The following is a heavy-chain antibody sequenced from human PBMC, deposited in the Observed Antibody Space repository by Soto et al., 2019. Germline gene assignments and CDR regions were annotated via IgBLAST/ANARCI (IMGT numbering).Heavy chain of an antibody. D-gene: IGHD3-22*01. CDR3: ARVQVAYYYDSSGPYYFDY. V-gene: IGHV4-59*01. Sequence: SETLSLTCTVSGGSISSYYWSWIRQPPGKGLEWIGYIYYSGSTNYNPSLKSRVTISVDTSKNQFSLKLSSVTAADTAVYYCARVQVAYYYDSSGPYYFDYWGQGTLVTVSS. CDR2: IYYSGST. J-gene: IGHJ4*02. CDR1: GGSISSYY.